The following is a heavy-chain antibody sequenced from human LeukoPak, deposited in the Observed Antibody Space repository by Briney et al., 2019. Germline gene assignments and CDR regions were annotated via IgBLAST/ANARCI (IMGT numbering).Heavy chain of an antibody. CDR2: FFQSQKS. CDR3: ARVLPVPYLLDS. V-gene: IGHV4-38-2*01. J-gene: IGHJ4*02. CDR1: GHSTTRGYY. D-gene: IGHD3-10*02. Sequence: PSETLSLTCDISGHSTTRGYYWAWFRPSPGKGPEWIATFFQSQKSFYNAPLEIRVIISLDTSKSHFSLNLTSVTAADTAVYYCARVLPVPYLLDSWGQGTHVTVSS.